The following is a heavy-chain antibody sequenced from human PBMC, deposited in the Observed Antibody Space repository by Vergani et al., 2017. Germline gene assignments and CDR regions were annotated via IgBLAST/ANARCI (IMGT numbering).Heavy chain of an antibody. CDR1: GFTVSSNY. D-gene: IGHD2-15*01. J-gene: IGHJ2*01. Sequence: EVQLVESGGGLVQPGGSLRLSCAASGFTVSSNYMSWVRQAPGKGLEWVSVIYSGGSTYYADSVKGRFTISRDNSKNTLYLQMNSLRAEDTAVYYCASGPCSGGSXYRLWGRGTLVTVSS. CDR3: ASGPCSGGSXYRL. CDR2: IYSGGST. V-gene: IGHV3-66*01.